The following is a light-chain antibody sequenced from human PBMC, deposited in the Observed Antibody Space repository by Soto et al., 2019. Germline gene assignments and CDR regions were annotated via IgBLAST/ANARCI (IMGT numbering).Light chain of an antibody. Sequence: QSALTQPASVSGSPGQSITISCTGTSSDVGGYNYVSWYQQHPGKAPKLMIYDVSNRPSGVSNRFSGSKSGNTASLTISGLQADDEADYYCSSFTSSSTRWLFGGGTKVTVL. V-gene: IGLV2-14*01. CDR2: DVS. CDR3: SSFTSSSTRWL. J-gene: IGLJ3*02. CDR1: SSDVGGYNY.